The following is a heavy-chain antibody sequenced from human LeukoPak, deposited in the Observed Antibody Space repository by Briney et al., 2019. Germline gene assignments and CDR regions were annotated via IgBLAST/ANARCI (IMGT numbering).Heavy chain of an antibody. V-gene: IGHV3-38-3*01. CDR2: ISGGST. CDR3: ARVVGDPKGWFDP. J-gene: IGHJ5*02. Sequence: PGGSLRLSCAASGFTVSSNEMSWVRQAPGKGLEWVSSISGGSTYYADSRKGRFTISRDNSKNTLHLQMNSLRAGDTAVYYCARVVGDPKGWFDPWGQGTLVTVSS. D-gene: IGHD2-2*01. CDR1: GFTVSSNE.